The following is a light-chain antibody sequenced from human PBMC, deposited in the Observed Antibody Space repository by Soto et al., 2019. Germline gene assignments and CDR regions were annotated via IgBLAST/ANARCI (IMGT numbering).Light chain of an antibody. Sequence: QSVLTQPPSASGSPGQSVTISCTGTSSDVGAYNYVSWYRQYPGKAPKLLIFEVTSRPSGVPDRFSGSKSGNTASLTVSGLQAEDEAHYYCISYAGSNTWVFGGGTKLTVL. CDR3: ISYAGSNTWV. J-gene: IGLJ3*02. V-gene: IGLV2-8*01. CDR1: SSDVGAYNY. CDR2: EVT.